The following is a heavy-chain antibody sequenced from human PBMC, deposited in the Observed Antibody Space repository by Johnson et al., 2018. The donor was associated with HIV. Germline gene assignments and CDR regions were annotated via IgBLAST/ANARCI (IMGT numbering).Heavy chain of an antibody. J-gene: IGHJ3*02. CDR1: GFTFSSYW. Sequence: VQLVESGGGVVQPGRSLRLSCAASGFTFSSYWMSWVRQAPGKGLEWVSGINWNGGSTGYADSVKGRFTISRDNAKNSLYLQMNSRRAEDTAVDYCARVGDRAMIVGGTDAFDIWGQGTMVTVSS. CDR2: INWNGGST. D-gene: IGHD3-22*01. V-gene: IGHV3-20*04. CDR3: ARVGDRAMIVGGTDAFDI.